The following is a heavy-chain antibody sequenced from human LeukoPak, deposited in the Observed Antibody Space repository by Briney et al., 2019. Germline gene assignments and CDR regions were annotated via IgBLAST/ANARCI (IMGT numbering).Heavy chain of an antibody. V-gene: IGHV4-4*07. Sequence: SETLSLTCTVSGGSISSYYWSWVRQPAGKGLEWIGRIYASGNTNYNPSLKGRVTMAVDTSKNQFSLNLSSVTAADTAVYYCARGRGSSWYYFDSWGQGTLVTVSS. J-gene: IGHJ4*02. D-gene: IGHD6-13*01. CDR3: ARGRGSSWYYFDS. CDR2: IYASGNT. CDR1: GGSISSYY.